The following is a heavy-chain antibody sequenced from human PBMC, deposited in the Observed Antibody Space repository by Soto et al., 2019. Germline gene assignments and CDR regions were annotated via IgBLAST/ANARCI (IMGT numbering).Heavy chain of an antibody. D-gene: IGHD1-26*01. CDR2: ISSVSTTI. Sequence: HPGGSLRLSCAASGFTFSVYSMNWVRQAPGKGLEWVSYISSVSTTIYYADSVKGRFTISRDNAKNSLYLQMNSLRAEDTAVYYCVRDRMGAQRYDYWGQGTLVTVSS. J-gene: IGHJ4*02. CDR3: VRDRMGAQRYDY. V-gene: IGHV3-48*01. CDR1: GFTFSVYS.